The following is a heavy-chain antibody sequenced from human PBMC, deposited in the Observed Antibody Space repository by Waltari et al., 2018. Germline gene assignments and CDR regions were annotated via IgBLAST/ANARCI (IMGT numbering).Heavy chain of an antibody. CDR1: GYSISSGYY. D-gene: IGHD6-19*01. CDR2: IYHSGST. V-gene: IGHV4-38-2*01. Sequence: QVQLQESGPGLVKPSETLSLTCAVSGYSISSGYYWGWIRQPPGKGLEWIGSIYHSGSTYYNPSLKSRVTISVDTSKNQFSLKLSSVTAADTAVYYCAGLQWTVPGAFDIWGQGTMVTVSS. J-gene: IGHJ3*02. CDR3: AGLQWTVPGAFDI.